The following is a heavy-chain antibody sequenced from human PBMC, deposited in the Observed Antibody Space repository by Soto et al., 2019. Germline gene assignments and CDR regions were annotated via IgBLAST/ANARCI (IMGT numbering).Heavy chain of an antibody. CDR2: INPSGGST. CDR1: GYTFTSYY. J-gene: IGHJ6*02. Sequence: ASVKVSCKASGYTFTSYYMHWVRQALGQGLEWMGIINPSGGSTSYAQKFQGRVTMTRDTSTSTVYMELSSLRSEDTAVYYCARDQRFSDILTGYYPPYGMDVWGQGTTVTV. V-gene: IGHV1-46*01. D-gene: IGHD3-9*01. CDR3: ARDQRFSDILTGYYPPYGMDV.